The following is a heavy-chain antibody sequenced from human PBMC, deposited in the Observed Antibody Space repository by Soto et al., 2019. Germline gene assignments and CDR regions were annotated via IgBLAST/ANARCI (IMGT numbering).Heavy chain of an antibody. D-gene: IGHD3-9*01. CDR3: ARGLPELRYFDWLPYYFDY. Sequence: SETLSLTCSVSGGTISSGDYYWSWIRQPPGKGLEWIGYIYYSGSTNYNPSLKSRVTISVDTSKNQFSLKLSSVTAADTAVYYCARGLPELRYFDWLPYYFDYWGQGTLVTVSS. V-gene: IGHV4-61*08. J-gene: IGHJ4*02. CDR2: IYYSGST. CDR1: GGTISSGDYY.